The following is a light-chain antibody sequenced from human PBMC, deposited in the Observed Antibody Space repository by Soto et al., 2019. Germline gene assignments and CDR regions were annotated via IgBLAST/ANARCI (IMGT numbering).Light chain of an antibody. CDR1: QTVNSDY. Sequence: EIVLTQSPGTLSLSPGETATLSCRACQTVNSDYLAWFQQRPGQAPRLLIFATSRRATDIPDRFSGSGSGTDFTLAIRRLEPEDFAVYYCHQFGYSPRTFGQGTKVE. CDR2: ATS. J-gene: IGKJ1*01. CDR3: HQFGYSPRT. V-gene: IGKV3-20*01.